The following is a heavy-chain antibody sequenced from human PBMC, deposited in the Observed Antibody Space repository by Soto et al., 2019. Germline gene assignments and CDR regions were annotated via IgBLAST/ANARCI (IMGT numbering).Heavy chain of an antibody. D-gene: IGHD5-12*01. CDR3: ANGYDTDYFDY. Sequence: SETLSLTYTVSGGSISSGGYYWSWIRQHPGKGLEWIGYIYYSGSTYYNPSLKSRVTISVDTSKNQFSLKLSSVTAADTAVYYCANGYDTDYFDYWGQRTLVTVSS. CDR2: IYYSGST. CDR1: GGSISSGGYY. J-gene: IGHJ4*02. V-gene: IGHV4-31*03.